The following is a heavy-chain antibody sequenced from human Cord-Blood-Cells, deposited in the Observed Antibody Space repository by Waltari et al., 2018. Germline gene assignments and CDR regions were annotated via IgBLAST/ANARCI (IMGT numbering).Heavy chain of an antibody. CDR1: GGPFSSYA. V-gene: IGHV1-69*01. CDR2: IIPIFGTA. J-gene: IGHJ4*02. D-gene: IGHD2-2*01. CDR3: ARYLSCSSSTSCYPFDY. Sequence: QVQLVQSGAEVKKPGSSVKVSCKASGGPFSSYAISWVRQAPGQGLEWMGGIIPIFGTANYAQKFQGRVTITADESTSTAYMELSSLRSEDTAVYYCARYLSCSSSTSCYPFDYWGQGTLVTVSS.